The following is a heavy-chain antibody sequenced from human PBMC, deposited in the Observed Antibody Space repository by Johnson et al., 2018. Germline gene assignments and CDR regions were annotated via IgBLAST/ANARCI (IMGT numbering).Heavy chain of an antibody. Sequence: QVQLQESGPGLVKPSETXSLTCSVSGGSISSYYWSWIRQPAGKGLEWIGRIYSSGSTNYNPSLKSRVTMSVDTSKNHFSLKLSSVTAADTAVYYCAREIYYYESSGIDYWGQGTLVTVSS. J-gene: IGHJ4*02. V-gene: IGHV4-4*07. CDR2: IYSSGST. CDR3: AREIYYYESSGIDY. D-gene: IGHD3-22*01. CDR1: GGSISSYY.